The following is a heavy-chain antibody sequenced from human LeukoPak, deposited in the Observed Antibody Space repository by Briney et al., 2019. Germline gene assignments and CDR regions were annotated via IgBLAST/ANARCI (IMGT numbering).Heavy chain of an antibody. D-gene: IGHD6-6*01. CDR2: ISGSGGRT. V-gene: IGHV3-23*01. CDR1: GITLSNYG. CDR3: ARESSSSRGGYYYDYMDV. Sequence: GGSLRLSCAVSGITLSNYGMSWVRQAPGKGLEWVAGISGSGGRTNYADAVKGRFTISRDNAKNTLFLQMNSLRVEDTAVYFCARESSSSRGGYYYDYMDVWGKGTTVTVSS. J-gene: IGHJ6*03.